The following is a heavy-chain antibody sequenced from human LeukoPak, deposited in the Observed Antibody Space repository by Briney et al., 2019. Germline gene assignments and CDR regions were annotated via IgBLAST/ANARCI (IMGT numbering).Heavy chain of an antibody. CDR2: IYYSGST. V-gene: IGHV4-39*07. Sequence: PSETLSLTCTVSGGSISSSSYYWGWIRQPPGKGLEWIGSIYYSGSTYYNPSLKSRVTISVDTSKNQFSLKLSSVTAADTAVYYCAREYSGSNNYYYMDVWGKGTTVTVSS. J-gene: IGHJ6*03. CDR3: AREYSGSNNYYYMDV. D-gene: IGHD5-12*01. CDR1: GGSISSSSYY.